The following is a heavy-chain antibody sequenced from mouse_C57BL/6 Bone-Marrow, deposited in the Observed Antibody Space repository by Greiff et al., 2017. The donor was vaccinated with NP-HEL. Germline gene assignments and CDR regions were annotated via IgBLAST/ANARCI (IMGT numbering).Heavy chain of an antibody. J-gene: IGHJ3*01. Sequence: EVNLVESGGDLVKPGGSLKLSCAASGFTFSSYGMSWVRQTPDKRLEWVATISSGGSYTYYPDSVKGRFTISRDNAKNTLYLQMSSLKSEDTAMYYCARGTAQATAWFAYWGQGTLVTVSA. CDR3: ARGTAQATAWFAY. V-gene: IGHV5-6*01. CDR2: ISSGGSYT. D-gene: IGHD3-2*02. CDR1: GFTFSSYG.